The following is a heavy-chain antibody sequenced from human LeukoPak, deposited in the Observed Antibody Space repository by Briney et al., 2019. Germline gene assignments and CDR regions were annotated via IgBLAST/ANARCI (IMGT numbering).Heavy chain of an antibody. Sequence: GGSQRLSCAASGFTFDDYGMSWVRQAPGKGLEWVSGINWNGGSTGYADSVKGRFTISRDNAKNSLYLQMNSLRAEDTALYYCARDVAVAGANNWFDPWGQGTLVTVSS. CDR3: ARDVAVAGANNWFDP. V-gene: IGHV3-20*04. CDR2: INWNGGST. D-gene: IGHD6-19*01. CDR1: GFTFDDYG. J-gene: IGHJ5*02.